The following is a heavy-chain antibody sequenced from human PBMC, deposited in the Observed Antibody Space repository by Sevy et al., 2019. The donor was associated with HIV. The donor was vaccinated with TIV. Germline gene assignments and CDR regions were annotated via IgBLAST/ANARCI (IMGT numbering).Heavy chain of an antibody. Sequence: GGSLRLSCKASGFTFSTYSMHWVRQAPGKGLEWVSSIGRTSTTTYYADSAKGRFTISRDNAKNSLYLQMNSLGEEDTAIYYCSREAYYYDSREENWFDPWGQGTLVTVSS. D-gene: IGHD3-22*01. J-gene: IGHJ5*02. CDR2: IGRTSTTT. V-gene: IGHV3-48*02. CDR3: SREAYYYDSREENWFDP. CDR1: GFTFSTYS.